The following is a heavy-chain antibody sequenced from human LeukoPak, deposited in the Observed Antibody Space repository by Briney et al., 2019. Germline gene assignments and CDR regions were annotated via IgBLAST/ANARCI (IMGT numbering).Heavy chain of an antibody. J-gene: IGHJ4*02. CDR1: GFTFSTSV. D-gene: IGHD3-22*01. V-gene: IGHV3-23*01. CDR2: INYSGGST. Sequence: GGSLRLSCATSGFTFSTSVMNWVRQAPGKGLEWVSTINYSGGSTYYADSVKGRFTISRDNSKNTLYLQMNSLRAEDTAVYYCAKGPMYYYDSSGYYFDYWGQGTLVTVSS. CDR3: AKGPMYYYDSSGYYFDY.